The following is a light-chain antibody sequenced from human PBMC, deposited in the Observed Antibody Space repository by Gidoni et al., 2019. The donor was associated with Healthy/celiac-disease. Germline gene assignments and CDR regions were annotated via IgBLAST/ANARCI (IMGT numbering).Light chain of an antibody. J-gene: IGKJ4*01. CDR3: QQRSNWPGT. CDR1: QSVSSY. CDR2: DAS. Sequence: EIVLTQSPATLSLSPGERATLSCRASQSVSSYLAWYQQKPGQAPRLLIYDASNRATGIPAGFSGSGSGTDVTLTISSLEPEDFAVYYCQQRSNWPGTFGGGTKVEIK. V-gene: IGKV3-11*01.